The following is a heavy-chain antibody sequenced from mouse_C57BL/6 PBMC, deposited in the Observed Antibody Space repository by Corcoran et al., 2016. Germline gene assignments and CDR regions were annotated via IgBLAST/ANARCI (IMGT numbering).Heavy chain of an antibody. CDR2: IYPGSGNT. V-gene: IGHV1-76*01. Sequence: QVQLKQSGAERVRPGASVKLSCKASGYTFTDYYINWVKQRPGQGLEWIARIYPGSGNTYYNEKFKGKATLTAEKSSSTAYMQLSSLTSEDSAVYFCARWGTGSSYGYWGQGTTLTVSS. CDR3: ARWGTGSSYGY. CDR1: GYTFTDYY. J-gene: IGHJ2*01. D-gene: IGHD1-1*01.